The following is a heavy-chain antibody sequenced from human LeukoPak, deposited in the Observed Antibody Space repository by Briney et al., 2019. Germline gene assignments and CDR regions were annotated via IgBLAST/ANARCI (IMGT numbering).Heavy chain of an antibody. Sequence: PGGSLRLSCAASGFTFSSYSMNWVRQAPGKGLEWVSSISSSSSYIYYADSVKGRFTISRDNAKNSLYLQMNSLRAEDKAVYYCASSTSWLGWWYFDYWGQGTLVTVSS. CDR1: GFTFSSYS. D-gene: IGHD2-2*01. J-gene: IGHJ4*02. V-gene: IGHV3-21*01. CDR3: ASSTSWLGWWYFDY. CDR2: ISSSSSYI.